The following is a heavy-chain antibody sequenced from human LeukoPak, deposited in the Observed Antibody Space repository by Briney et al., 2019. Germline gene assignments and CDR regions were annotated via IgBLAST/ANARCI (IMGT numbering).Heavy chain of an antibody. V-gene: IGHV3-21*01. CDR3: ALAGGSSGYLYY. D-gene: IGHD3-22*01. Sequence: GGSLRLSCAASGFTFDDYAMPWVRQAPGKGLEWVSSISSSSSYIYYADSVKGRFTISRDNAKNSLYLQMNSLRAEDTAVYYCALAGGSSGYLYYWGQGTLVTVSS. CDR1: GFTFDDYA. J-gene: IGHJ4*02. CDR2: ISSSSSYI.